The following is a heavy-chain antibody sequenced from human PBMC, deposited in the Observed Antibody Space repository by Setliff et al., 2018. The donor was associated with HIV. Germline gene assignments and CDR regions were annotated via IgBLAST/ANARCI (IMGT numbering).Heavy chain of an antibody. Sequence: ASVKVSCQTSGYTFTDYYMHWVRQAPGQGLEWMGRINANRGGTSYAQNFQGRVTMTRDTPTTTVYMELSSLSSEDTAVYYCARASPAPRAYGSGSYLAWWGQGTLVTVSS. CDR1: GYTFTDYY. CDR3: ARASPAPRAYGSGSYLAW. V-gene: IGHV1-2*06. J-gene: IGHJ4*02. CDR2: INANRGGT. D-gene: IGHD3-10*01.